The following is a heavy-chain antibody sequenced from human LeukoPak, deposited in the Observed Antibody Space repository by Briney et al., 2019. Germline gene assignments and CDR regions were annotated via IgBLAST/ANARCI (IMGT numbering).Heavy chain of an antibody. V-gene: IGHV4-34*01. D-gene: IGHD3-10*01. CDR2: INYSGRA. J-gene: IGHJ4*02. Sequence: KPSETLSLTCVVYGGSISGDYWSWIRQPPGRGLEWIGEINYSGRANYNPSLKSRVTISVDTSKNQFSLKLSSVTAADTAVYYCAREGFGELSHFDYWGQGTLVTVSS. CDR3: AREGFGELSHFDY. CDR1: GGSISGDY.